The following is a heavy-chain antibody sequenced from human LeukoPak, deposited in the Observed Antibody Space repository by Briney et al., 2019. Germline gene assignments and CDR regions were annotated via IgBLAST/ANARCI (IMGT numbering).Heavy chain of an antibody. CDR2: INWNGGST. CDR3: ARDRLRFCSSTSCHTPFDF. V-gene: IGHV3-20*04. J-gene: IGHJ4*02. D-gene: IGHD2-2*01. Sequence: AGGSLRLSCAASGFKFDDYGMSWVRQAPGKRLEWVSGINWNGGSTGYADSVKGRFTISRDNAKNSLYLQMNSLRAEDTALYYCARDRLRFCSSTSCHTPFDFWGQGTLATVSS. CDR1: GFKFDDYG.